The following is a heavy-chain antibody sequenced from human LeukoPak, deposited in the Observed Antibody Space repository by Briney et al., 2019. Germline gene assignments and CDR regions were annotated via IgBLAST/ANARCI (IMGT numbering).Heavy chain of an antibody. Sequence: GRSLRLSCAASGFTFSDYYMSWIRQAPGKGLEWVSYISSSSSYTNYADFVKGRFTISRDNAKNSLYLQMNSLRAEDTAVYYCARDDRELGTFYFDYWGQGTLVTVSS. J-gene: IGHJ4*02. CDR3: ARDDRELGTFYFDY. CDR2: ISSSSSYT. CDR1: GFTFSDYY. V-gene: IGHV3-11*05. D-gene: IGHD1-1*01.